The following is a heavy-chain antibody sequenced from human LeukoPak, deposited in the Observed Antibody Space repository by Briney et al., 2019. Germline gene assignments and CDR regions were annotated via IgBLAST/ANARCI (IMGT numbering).Heavy chain of an antibody. CDR1: GFTFSSYE. Sequence: GGSLRLSCAASGFTFSSYEMNWDRQAPGKGLEWVSSISSSSSYIYYADSVKGRFTISRDNAKNSLYLQMNSLRAEDTAVYYCASVRYFDWLFDYWGQGTLVTVSS. CDR3: ASVRYFDWLFDY. CDR2: ISSSSSYI. D-gene: IGHD3-9*01. J-gene: IGHJ4*02. V-gene: IGHV3-21*01.